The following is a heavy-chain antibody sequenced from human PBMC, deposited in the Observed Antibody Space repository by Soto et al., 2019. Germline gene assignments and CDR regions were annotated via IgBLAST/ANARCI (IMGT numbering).Heavy chain of an antibody. CDR1: GGTFNNYA. D-gene: IGHD5-12*01. J-gene: IGHJ4*02. Sequence: QVQLVQSGAEVKMPGSSVKVSCKASGGTFNNYALSWVRPAPGQGLEWVGGIIPIFNSANYAQKFQGRVTITADDSTSTAYMELRSLRPDDTAVYYCAREVTVASYSFDFWGQGTLVTVSS. V-gene: IGHV1-69*01. CDR3: AREVTVASYSFDF. CDR2: IIPIFNSA.